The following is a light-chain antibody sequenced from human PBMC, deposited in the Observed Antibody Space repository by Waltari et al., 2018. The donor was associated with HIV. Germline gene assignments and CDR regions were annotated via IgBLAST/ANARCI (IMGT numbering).Light chain of an antibody. J-gene: IGKJ1*01. CDR3: QYLGT. CDR2: GVA. Sequence: IVLTQSPGTLSLSPGDRATLSCRASQSLSSTYLAWYQQKPGQAPRLLIFGVASRATGIPDRCSGFGSGTYFTLTISRLEPEDSAVYYCQYLGTFGQGTKMEIK. V-gene: IGKV3-20*01. CDR1: QSLSSTY.